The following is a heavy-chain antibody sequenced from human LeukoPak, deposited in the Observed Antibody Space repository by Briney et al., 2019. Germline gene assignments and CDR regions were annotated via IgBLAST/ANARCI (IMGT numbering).Heavy chain of an antibody. CDR3: TRDPPGVAGTFVY. CDR1: GFTFSSYS. V-gene: IGHV3-48*02. D-gene: IGHD6-19*01. J-gene: IGHJ4*02. Sequence: QTGGSLRLSCAASGFTFSSYSMNWVRQAPGKGLEWLSYISSSGSTIYYADSVKGRFTISRDNAKNSLYLQMNSLRDEDTAVFYCTRDPPGVAGTFVYWGQGTLVTVSS. CDR2: ISSSGSTI.